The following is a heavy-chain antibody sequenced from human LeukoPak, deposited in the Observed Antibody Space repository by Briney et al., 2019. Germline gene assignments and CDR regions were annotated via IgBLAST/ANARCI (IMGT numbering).Heavy chain of an antibody. D-gene: IGHD2-21*01. CDR1: GFTFSSCA. J-gene: IGHJ4*02. CDR2: ISGSSDTT. CDR3: AKDAYRTRYYLFDY. Sequence: GGSLRLSCAASGFTFSSCAMSWVRQAPGKGLEWVSVISGSSDTTYYADSVQGRFTISRDNSKNTLYLQMNSLRAEDTAVYYCAKDAYRTRYYLFDYWGQGTLVTVSS. V-gene: IGHV3-23*01.